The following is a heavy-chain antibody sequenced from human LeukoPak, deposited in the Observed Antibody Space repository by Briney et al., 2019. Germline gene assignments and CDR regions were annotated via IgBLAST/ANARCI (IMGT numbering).Heavy chain of an antibody. CDR2: IKNDGAVK. CDR1: GFTFSSYA. V-gene: IGHV3-7*01. Sequence: GGSLRLSCAASGFTFSSYAMHWVRQAPGKGLEWVANIKNDGAVKNYVDSVKGRFTISRDNAKNPLYLQMNSLRAEDTAVYYCAKDSYSKGDFWGQGVLVTVSS. D-gene: IGHD6-13*01. CDR3: AKDSYSKGDF. J-gene: IGHJ4*02.